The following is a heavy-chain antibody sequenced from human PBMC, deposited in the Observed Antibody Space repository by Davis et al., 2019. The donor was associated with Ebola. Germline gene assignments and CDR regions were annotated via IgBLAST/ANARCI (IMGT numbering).Heavy chain of an antibody. CDR2: IYSGGST. Sequence: GGSLRLSCAASGFTVSSNYMSWVRQAPGKGLEWVSVIYSGGSTYYADSVKGRFTISRDNSKNTLYLQMNGLRAEDTAVYYCARASYPPRYSGMDVWGQGTTVTVSS. D-gene: IGHD3-10*01. CDR1: GFTVSSNY. CDR3: ARASYPPRYSGMDV. V-gene: IGHV3-66*01. J-gene: IGHJ6*02.